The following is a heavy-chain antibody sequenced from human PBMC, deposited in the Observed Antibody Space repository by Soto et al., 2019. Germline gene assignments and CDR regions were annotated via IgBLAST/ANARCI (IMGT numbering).Heavy chain of an antibody. J-gene: IGHJ3*02. V-gene: IGHV3-11*01. CDR2: SSTGGSRI. Sequence: PGGSLRLSCAPSGATFSDYCMAWIRKAPGKGLEWVAYSSTGGSRIYYADSVKGRLTISRDNAKKSRYLQMNSLRAEDTAVYYCASVSGEVVVAAWYAFDIWGQGTMVTVSS. CDR1: GATFSDYC. D-gene: IGHD2-15*01. CDR3: ASVSGEVVVAAWYAFDI.